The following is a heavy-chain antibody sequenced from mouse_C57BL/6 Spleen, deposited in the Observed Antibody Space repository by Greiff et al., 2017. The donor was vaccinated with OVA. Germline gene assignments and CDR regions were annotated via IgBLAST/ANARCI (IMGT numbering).Heavy chain of an antibody. Sequence: AHLVESGAALVRPGTSVKVSCKASGYAFTNYLIEWVKQRPGQGLEWIGVINPGSGGTNYNEKFKGKATLTADKSSSTAYMQLSSLTSEDSAVYFCAREAQEAWFAYWGQVTLVTVSA. J-gene: IGHJ3*01. D-gene: IGHD3-2*02. CDR1: GYAFTNYL. CDR2: INPGSGGT. V-gene: IGHV1-54*01. CDR3: AREAQEAWFAY.